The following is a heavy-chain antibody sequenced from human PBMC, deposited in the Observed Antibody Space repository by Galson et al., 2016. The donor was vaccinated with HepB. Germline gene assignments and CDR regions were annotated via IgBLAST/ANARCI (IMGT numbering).Heavy chain of an antibody. J-gene: IGHJ4*02. Sequence: SLRLSCAASGFTFSTYWMHWVRQVPGKGLVWVSRINSDGTSTSYADSVRGRFTISRDNSKNTLYLQMNSLSAEDTAIYYCAKAEGWEVTEYYFDYWGQGTLVTVSS. CDR2: INSDGTST. CDR3: AKAEGWEVTEYYFDY. V-gene: IGHV3-74*01. CDR1: GFTFSTYW. D-gene: IGHD1-26*01.